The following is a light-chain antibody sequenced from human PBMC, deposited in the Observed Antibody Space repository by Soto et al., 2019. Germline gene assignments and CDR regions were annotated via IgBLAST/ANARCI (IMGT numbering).Light chain of an antibody. CDR3: QQYGGSPST. Sequence: EIVLTQSQGTLSLSPGERASLSCRASQSIANSLAWYQQKPGQAPRLLIFGASNRATGIPDRFSGSGSGTDFTLTISRLEPEDFAVYHCQQYGGSPSTFGQGTKVERK. CDR2: GAS. J-gene: IGKJ1*01. V-gene: IGKV3-20*01. CDR1: QSIANS.